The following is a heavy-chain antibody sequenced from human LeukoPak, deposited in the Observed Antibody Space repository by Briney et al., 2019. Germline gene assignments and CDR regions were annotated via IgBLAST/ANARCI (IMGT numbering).Heavy chain of an antibody. D-gene: IGHD6-6*01. CDR1: GGSINSGSYY. V-gene: IGHV4-61*02. CDR2: IYTSGST. CDR3: ARAGFALAPHRGTPFDY. J-gene: IGHJ4*02. Sequence: SQTLSLTCTVSGGSINSGSYYWSWIRQPAGKGLEWIGRIYTSGSTNYNPSLKSRVTISVNTSKNQSSLKLTSVTAADTAVYYCARAGFALAPHRGTPFDYWGQGTLVTVSS.